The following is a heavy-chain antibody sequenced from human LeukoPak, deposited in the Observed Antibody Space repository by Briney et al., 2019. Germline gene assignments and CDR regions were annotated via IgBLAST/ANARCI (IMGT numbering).Heavy chain of an antibody. CDR2: IDPGDSET. D-gene: IGHD6-13*01. CDR3: ARGWSSSEGWFDP. V-gene: IGHV1-69-2*01. CDR1: GYTFTDYY. J-gene: IGHJ5*02. Sequence: GASVKVSCKASGYTFTDYYMHWVQQAPGKGLEWMGRIDPGDSETIYAEKFQGRVTITADTSTDTAYMELSSLRSEDTAVYYCARGWSSSEGWFDPWGQGTLVTVSS.